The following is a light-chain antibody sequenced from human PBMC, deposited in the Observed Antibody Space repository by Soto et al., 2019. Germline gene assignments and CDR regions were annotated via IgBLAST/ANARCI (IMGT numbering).Light chain of an antibody. J-gene: IGKJ1*01. CDR1: QSLDSRF. CDR3: QHFGTAPPWA. Sequence: EIVLTQSPGTLSLSPGERATLSCTASQSLDSRFLAWYQQKPGQAPRLLISGASIRAAGIPDRFSGSGSGTDFTLTISRLEPEDFAVYYCQHFGTAPPWAFGQGTKVDIK. CDR2: GAS. V-gene: IGKV3-20*01.